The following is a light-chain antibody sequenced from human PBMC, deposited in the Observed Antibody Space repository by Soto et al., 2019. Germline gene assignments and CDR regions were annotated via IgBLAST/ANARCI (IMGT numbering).Light chain of an antibody. CDR2: LEGSGSY. CDR1: SGHSSYI. J-gene: IGLJ3*02. V-gene: IGLV4-60*02. CDR3: ETWDFNTRV. Sequence: QSVLTQSSSASASLGSSVKLTCTLSSGHSSYIIAWHQQQPGKAPRYLMKLEGSGSYNKGSGVPDRFSGSSAGADRYLTISNHHFEDGADYYCETWDFNTRVFGGGTKLSVL.